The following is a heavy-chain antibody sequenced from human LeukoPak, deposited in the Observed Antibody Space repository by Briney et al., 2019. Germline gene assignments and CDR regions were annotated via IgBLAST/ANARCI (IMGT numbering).Heavy chain of an antibody. D-gene: IGHD6-6*01. CDR3: AKDLVRGDSSSGSFDS. Sequence: GGSLRLSCAASGFTFSSYGFHWVRQAPGNGLEWVAYKWDEGKNIRYAESVRGRFTISRDNSKNTVFLQMNRLRAEDTAMYYCAKDLVRGDSSSGSFDSWGLGILVTVSS. CDR2: KWDEGKNI. CDR1: GFTFSSYG. V-gene: IGHV3-30*02. J-gene: IGHJ4*02.